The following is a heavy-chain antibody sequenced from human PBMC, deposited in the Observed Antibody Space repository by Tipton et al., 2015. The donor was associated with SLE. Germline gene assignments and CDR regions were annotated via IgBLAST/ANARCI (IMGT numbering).Heavy chain of an antibody. Sequence: SLRLSCAASGFTVSSNYMSWVRQAPGKGLEWVSVIYSGGSTYYADSVNGRFTISRDNSKNTLYLQMNSLRAEDTAVYYCAREGITIRAFDIWGQGTMVTVSS. CDR3: AREGITIRAFDI. CDR2: IYSGGST. D-gene: IGHD3-10*01. V-gene: IGHV3-53*01. J-gene: IGHJ3*02. CDR1: GFTVSSNY.